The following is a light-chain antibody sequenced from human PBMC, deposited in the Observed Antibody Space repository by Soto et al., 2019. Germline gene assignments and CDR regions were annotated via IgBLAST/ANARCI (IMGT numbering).Light chain of an antibody. CDR2: EVS. V-gene: IGLV2-14*01. CDR1: SSDIGVYDY. CDR3: CSYESSKSFV. J-gene: IGLJ1*01. Sequence: QSVLTQPASVSGSPGQSITISCTGTSSDIGVYDYVSWYQQHPGKAPKLIIFEVSNRPSGVSSRFSGSKSGNTAVLTISGLQPDDEGDYYCCSYESSKSFVFGTGTKVTVL.